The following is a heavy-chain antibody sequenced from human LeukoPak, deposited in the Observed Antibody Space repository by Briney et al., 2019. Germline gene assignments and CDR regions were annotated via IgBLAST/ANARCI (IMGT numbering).Heavy chain of an antibody. V-gene: IGHV3-48*01. D-gene: IGHD6-13*01. Sequence: GGSLRLSCAASGFTFNTYTMNWVRQAPGKGLEWVSYISGSSGIIGYADSVRGRFTISRDNAKNSLYLQMNSLRAEDTAVYYCAAVAAAGLNAFDIWGQGTMVTVSS. CDR1: GFTFNTYT. J-gene: IGHJ3*02. CDR3: AAVAAAGLNAFDI. CDR2: ISGSSGII.